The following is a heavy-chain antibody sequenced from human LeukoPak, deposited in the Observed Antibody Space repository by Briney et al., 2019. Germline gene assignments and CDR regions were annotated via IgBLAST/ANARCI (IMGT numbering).Heavy chain of an antibody. D-gene: IGHD1-26*01. CDR3: ARGIVGTTMGRY. V-gene: IGHV3-74*01. J-gene: IGHJ4*02. CDR1: GFTFITYW. Sequence: PGGSLRLSCAPSGFTFITYWMHCVRHAPGKGLGWVSRINTDGSGTIYADSVKGRFPISRDNSKNTVYLQMKSLRVEDRAVYYCARGIVGTTMGRYWGQGTLVTVS. CDR2: INTDGSGT.